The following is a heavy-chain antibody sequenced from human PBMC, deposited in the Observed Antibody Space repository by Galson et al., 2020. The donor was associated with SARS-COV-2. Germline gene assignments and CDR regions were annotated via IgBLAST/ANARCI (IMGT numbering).Heavy chain of an antibody. CDR1: GDIVSSNSAA. CDR2: TYYRSKWYN. J-gene: IGHJ4*02. D-gene: IGHD6-19*01. V-gene: IGHV6-1*01. Sequence: SQTLSLTCAISGDIVSSNSAAWNWIRQSPSRGLEWLGRTYYRSKWYNLYTVSVKGRITINPDTSKNQFSLQLHSVTPEDTAVYFCARGDGAVAGEYYFDYWGQGTLVTVSS. CDR3: ARGDGAVAGEYYFDY.